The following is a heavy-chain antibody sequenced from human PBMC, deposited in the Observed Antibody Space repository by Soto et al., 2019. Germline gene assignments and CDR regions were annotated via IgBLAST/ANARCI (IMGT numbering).Heavy chain of an antibody. CDR3: ASHEAAAGPSSYYGMDV. CDR2: IYSGGNT. Sequence: EVQLVETGGGLIQPGGSLRLSCAASEFTVSNNYMSWVRQTPGKGLEWVSVIYSGGNTFYADSVKGRFIISRDNSKNTLYLQMNSLRAEDTAVYYCASHEAAAGPSSYYGMDVWGQGTTVTVSS. D-gene: IGHD6-13*01. J-gene: IGHJ6*02. V-gene: IGHV3-53*02. CDR1: EFTVSNNY.